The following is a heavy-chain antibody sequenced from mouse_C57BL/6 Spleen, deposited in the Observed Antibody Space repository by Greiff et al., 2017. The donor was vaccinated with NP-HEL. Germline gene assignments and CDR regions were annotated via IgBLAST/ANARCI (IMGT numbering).Heavy chain of an antibody. CDR3: ARHGSSLSYWYFDV. CDR1: GFTFSSYG. CDR2: ISSGGSYT. Sequence: EVKLVESGGDLVKPGGSLKLSCAASGFTFSSYGMSWVRQTPDKRLEWVATISSGGSYTYYPDSVKGRFTISRDNAKNTLYLQMSSLKSEDTAMYYCARHGSSLSYWYFDVWGTGTTVTVSS. V-gene: IGHV5-6*01. J-gene: IGHJ1*03. D-gene: IGHD6-1*01.